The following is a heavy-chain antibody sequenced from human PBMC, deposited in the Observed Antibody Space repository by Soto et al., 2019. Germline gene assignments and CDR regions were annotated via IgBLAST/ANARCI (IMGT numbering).Heavy chain of an antibody. CDR1: GFTFSSYG. CDR3: AKELSSSLDY. V-gene: IGHV3-30*18. CDR2: ISYDGSNK. J-gene: IGHJ4*02. Sequence: QVQLVESGGGVVQPGRSLRLSCAASGFTFSSYGMHWVRQAPGKGLEWVAVISYDGSNKYYADSVKGRFTISRDNSKNTLYLQMNRLRAEDTAVYYCAKELSSSLDYWGQGTLVTVSS.